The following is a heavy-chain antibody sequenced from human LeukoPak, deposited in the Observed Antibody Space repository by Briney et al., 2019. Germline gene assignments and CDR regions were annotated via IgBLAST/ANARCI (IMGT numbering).Heavy chain of an antibody. D-gene: IGHD3-16*01. J-gene: IGHJ4*02. V-gene: IGHV4-39*01. CDR2: ISYSGNI. CDR1: GGSISSSTYY. Sequence: KPSETLSLTCAVSGGSISSSTYYWGWIRRPPGKGLVWIGSISYSGNIYYNPSLTSRVTISVDTSKNQFPLKLSSVTAADTAVYYCARQRRLELPDYWGQGTLVTVSS. CDR3: ARQRRLELPDY.